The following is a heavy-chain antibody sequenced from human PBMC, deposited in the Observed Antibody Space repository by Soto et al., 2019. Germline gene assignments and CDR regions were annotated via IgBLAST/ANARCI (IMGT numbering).Heavy chain of an antibody. J-gene: IGHJ4*02. D-gene: IGHD3-10*01. Sequence: QVYLQESGPGLVKPSQTLSLTCTVSGYSISSGDYYWSGIRLPPWKGLGWVGYIFYTGSTYYTPSHRRRVPISVDTSKNQFSLKVNSVVAADTAEYYCAITTGTMARAVVMDWGQGTLITVSS. CDR2: IFYTGST. CDR1: GYSISSGDYY. V-gene: IGHV4-30-4*01. CDR3: AITTGTMARAVVMD.